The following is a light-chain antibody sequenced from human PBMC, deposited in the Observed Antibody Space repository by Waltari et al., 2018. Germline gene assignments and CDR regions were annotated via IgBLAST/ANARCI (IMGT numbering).Light chain of an antibody. CDR2: RSD. CDR1: APTTGGNL. CDR3: ASWDDSLNGHWV. V-gene: IGLV1-44*01. Sequence: QSVLTQPPSASGTPGQRVTISCSGSAPTTGGNLVNWYQQLPGKAPNSLIYRSDQRPSGVPDRFSASKTGTSASLAISGLQSEDEADYFCASWDDSLNGHWVFGGGTKVTVL. J-gene: IGLJ3*02.